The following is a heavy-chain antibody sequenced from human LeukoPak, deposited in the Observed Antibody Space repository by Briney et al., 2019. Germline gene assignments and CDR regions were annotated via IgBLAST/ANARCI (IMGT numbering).Heavy chain of an antibody. CDR2: ISGSGGNT. CDR1: GFTFSSYA. Sequence: GGSLRLSCAASGFTFSSYAMSWVRLAPGKGLEWVSAISGSGGNTHHADSVKGRFTISRDNSKNTLYLQMNSLRAEDTAVYYCAKAGSVVIVPAASEPPFDYWGQGTLVTVSP. D-gene: IGHD2-2*01. J-gene: IGHJ4*02. CDR3: AKAGSVVIVPAASEPPFDY. V-gene: IGHV3-23*01.